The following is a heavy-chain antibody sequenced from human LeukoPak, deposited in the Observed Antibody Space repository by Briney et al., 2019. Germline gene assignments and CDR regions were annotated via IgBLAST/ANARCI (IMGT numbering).Heavy chain of an antibody. Sequence: GGSLRLSCSASGFTFSSYAMHWVRQAPGKGLEYVSAISSNGRRTCYADSVKGRFTISRDNSKNTLYLQMSSLRAEDTAVYCCVKDRDSGYDSLDYWGQGTLVTVSS. D-gene: IGHD5-12*01. V-gene: IGHV3-64D*06. CDR1: GFTFSSYA. CDR3: VKDRDSGYDSLDY. CDR2: ISSNGRRT. J-gene: IGHJ4*02.